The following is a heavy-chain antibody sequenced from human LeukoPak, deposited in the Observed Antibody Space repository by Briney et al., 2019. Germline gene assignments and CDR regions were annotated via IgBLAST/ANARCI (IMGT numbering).Heavy chain of an antibody. CDR3: ARDQQQLYAFDI. J-gene: IGHJ3*02. Sequence: SETLSLTCTVSGGSISSYYWSWIRQPAGKGLEWIGRIYTSGSTNYNPSLKSRVTMSVDTSNNQFPLKLSSVTAADTAVYYCARDQQQLYAFDIWGQGTMVTVSS. CDR2: IYTSGST. D-gene: IGHD6-13*01. V-gene: IGHV4-4*07. CDR1: GGSISSYY.